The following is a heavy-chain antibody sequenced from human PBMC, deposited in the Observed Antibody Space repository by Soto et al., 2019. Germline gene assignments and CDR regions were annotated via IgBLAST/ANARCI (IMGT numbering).Heavy chain of an antibody. J-gene: IGHJ6*02. CDR1: GFTFSSYG. CDR3: ARDRQFWGGSYVVFAYKYGMDV. D-gene: IGHD3-3*01. Sequence: QVQLVESGGGVVQPGGSLRLSCAASGFTFSSYGMHWVRQAPGKGLQWVALVWYDGSNQYYADSVKGRFTISRDNSKITLHLQLNSLGAEDTAVYFCARDRQFWGGSYVVFAYKYGMDVWGQGTTVTVSS. CDR2: VWYDGSNQ. V-gene: IGHV3-33*01.